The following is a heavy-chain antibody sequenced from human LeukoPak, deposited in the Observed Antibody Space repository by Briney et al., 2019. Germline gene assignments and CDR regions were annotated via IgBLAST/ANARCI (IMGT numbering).Heavy chain of an antibody. J-gene: IGHJ6*03. CDR3: ARDQVPGWGSRYMDV. CDR1: GFTFSTYW. Sequence: PGGSLRLSCAASGFTFSTYWMSWVRQAPGKGLEWVANIKQDGSEKYYVDSVKGRFTISRDNARNSLYLQMKSLRAEDTAVYYCARDQVPGWGSRYMDVWGKGTTVTVSS. V-gene: IGHV3-7*01. D-gene: IGHD7-27*01. CDR2: IKQDGSEK.